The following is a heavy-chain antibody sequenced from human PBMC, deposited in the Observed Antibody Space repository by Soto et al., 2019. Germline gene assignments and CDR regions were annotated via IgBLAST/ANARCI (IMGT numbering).Heavy chain of an antibody. Sequence: QITLKESGPTLVKPTQTLTLTCTFSGFSLSTSGVGVGWIRQPPGKALEWLALIYWDDDKRYSPSLKSRLTIPKDTSKTQVVLTMTNMDPVDTATYYCAHRPSYCSGGSCYSGFDYWGQGTLVTVSS. CDR3: AHRPSYCSGGSCYSGFDY. V-gene: IGHV2-5*02. D-gene: IGHD2-15*01. CDR1: GFSLSTSGVG. CDR2: IYWDDDK. J-gene: IGHJ4*02.